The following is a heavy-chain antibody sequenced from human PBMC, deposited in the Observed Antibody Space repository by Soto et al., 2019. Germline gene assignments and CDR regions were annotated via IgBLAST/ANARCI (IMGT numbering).Heavy chain of an antibody. CDR3: AIVVPPAMELRY. Sequence: GGSLRLSCAASGFTFSTYSMNWVRQAPVKGLEWVSYISGSSNTIYYADSVKGRFTISRDNAKNSLYLQMNSLRAEDTAVYYCAIVVPPAMELRYWGQGTLVTVSS. CDR1: GFTFSTYS. D-gene: IGHD2-2*01. CDR2: ISGSSNTI. V-gene: IGHV3-48*01. J-gene: IGHJ4*02.